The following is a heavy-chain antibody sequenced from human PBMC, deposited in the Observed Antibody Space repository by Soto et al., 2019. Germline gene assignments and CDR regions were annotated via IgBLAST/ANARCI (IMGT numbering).Heavy chain of an antibody. CDR3: ARAAVGGRLEWLSYNWFDP. CDR2: INAGNGNT. V-gene: IGHV1-3*01. D-gene: IGHD3-3*01. Sequence: ASVKVSCKASGYTFTSYAMHWVRQAPGQRLEWMGWINAGNGNTKYSQKFQGRVTITRDTSASTAYMELSSLRSEDTAVYYCARAAVGGRLEWLSYNWFDPWGQGTLVTVSS. CDR1: GYTFTSYA. J-gene: IGHJ5*02.